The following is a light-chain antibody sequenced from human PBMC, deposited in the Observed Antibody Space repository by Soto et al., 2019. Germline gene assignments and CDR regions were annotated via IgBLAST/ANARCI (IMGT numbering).Light chain of an antibody. CDR1: QGISSY. J-gene: IGKJ4*01. V-gene: IGKV1-8*01. Sequence: AIRMTQSPSSLSASTGDRVTITCRASQGISSYLAWYQQKPGKAPKLLIYAASNLQSGVPSRFSGSGSGTDFTLTISCLQSEDFATFYCPQYYSYTPTLGVGTKVEIK. CDR3: PQYYSYTPT. CDR2: AAS.